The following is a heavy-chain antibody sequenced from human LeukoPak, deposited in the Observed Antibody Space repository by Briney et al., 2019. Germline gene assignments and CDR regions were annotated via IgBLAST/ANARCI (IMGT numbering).Heavy chain of an antibody. CDR1: RFSFSTYG. Sequence: PGGSLRLSCAASRFSFSTYGMHWVRQAPGKGLDWVAFIHHDGSNKYYADSVRGRFTISRDNSKNTLYLQMNSLRAEDTAVYFCAKGDKMLTWRRTYNRFDHWGQGTLVTVSS. CDR3: AKGDKMLTWRRTYNRFDH. V-gene: IGHV3-30*02. J-gene: IGHJ5*02. CDR2: IHHDGSNK. D-gene: IGHD3-16*01.